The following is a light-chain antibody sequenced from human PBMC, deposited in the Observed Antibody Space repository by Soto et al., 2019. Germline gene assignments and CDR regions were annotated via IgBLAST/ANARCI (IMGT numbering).Light chain of an antibody. V-gene: IGLV1-44*01. CDR3: SSYAGSHVV. Sequence: QSVLTQPPSASGTPGQRVTISCSGSSSNIGSNPVNWYQHLPGTAPKLLIFSSNQRPPGVPDRFSGSKSGTSASLAISGLQSEDEADYYCSSYAGSHVVFGGGTKLTVL. CDR1: SSNIGSNP. CDR2: SSN. J-gene: IGLJ2*01.